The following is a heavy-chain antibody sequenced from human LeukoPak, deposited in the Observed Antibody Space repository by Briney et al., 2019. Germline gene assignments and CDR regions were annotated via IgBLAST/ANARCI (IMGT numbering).Heavy chain of an antibody. CDR3: ARDEYNWFDP. Sequence: PGGPLRLSYAASGFNYSCYWMRGLRQAPGKGGEGVANIKQDGSEKHYVASVKGRFTISRDNAKNSLYLQMNSLRAEDTAVYYCARDEYNWFDPWGQGTLVTVSS. CDR1: GFNYSCYW. V-gene: IGHV3-7*01. J-gene: IGHJ5*02. CDR2: IKQDGSEK.